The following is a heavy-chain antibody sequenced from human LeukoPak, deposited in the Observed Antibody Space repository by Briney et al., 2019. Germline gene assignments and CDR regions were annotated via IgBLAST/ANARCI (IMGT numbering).Heavy chain of an antibody. D-gene: IGHD6-19*01. V-gene: IGHV1-69*05. CDR2: IIPIFGTA. CDR1: GGTFSSYA. Sequence: GSSVKVSCKASGGTFSSYAISWVRQAPGQGLEWMGGIIPIFGTANYAQKFQGRVTITTDESTSTAYMELSSLRSEDTAVYYCASGPPAAVAGTLEYYMDVWGKGTTVTVSS. CDR3: ASGPPAAVAGTLEYYMDV. J-gene: IGHJ6*03.